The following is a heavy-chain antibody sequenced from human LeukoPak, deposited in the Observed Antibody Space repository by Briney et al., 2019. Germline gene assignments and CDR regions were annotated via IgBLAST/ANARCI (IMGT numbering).Heavy chain of an antibody. CDR3: ARGGFRLEWVFYNNWFDP. V-gene: IGHV1-46*01. CDR1: GYTFTSYY. CDR2: INPSGGST. Sequence: ASVKVSCTASGYTFTSYYMHWVRQAPGQGLKWMGIINPSGGSTSYAQKFQGRVTMTRDTSTSTVYMELSSLRSEDTAVYYCARGGFRLEWVFYNNWFDPWGQGTLVTVSS. D-gene: IGHD3-3*01. J-gene: IGHJ5*02.